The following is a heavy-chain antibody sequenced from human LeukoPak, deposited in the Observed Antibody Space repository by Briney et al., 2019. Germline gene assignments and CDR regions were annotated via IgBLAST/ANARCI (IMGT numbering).Heavy chain of an antibody. CDR1: GGSFSGYY. CDR2: INHSGST. Sequence: SETLSLTCAVYGGSFSGYYWSWIRQPPGKGLEWIGEINHSGSTNYNPSLKSRVTISVDTSKNQFSLKLSSVTAADTAVYYCARMSAAVDYRGQGTLVTVSS. D-gene: IGHD6-13*01. J-gene: IGHJ4*02. V-gene: IGHV4-34*01. CDR3: ARMSAAVDY.